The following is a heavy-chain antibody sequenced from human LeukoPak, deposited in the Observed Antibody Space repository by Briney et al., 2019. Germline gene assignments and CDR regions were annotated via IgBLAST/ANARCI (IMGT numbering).Heavy chain of an antibody. CDR2: ISSSSSYI. CDR1: GFTYSSYS. J-gene: IGHJ6*03. Sequence: SGGSLRLSRAASGFTYSSYSMNWVRQAPGKGLEWVSSISSSSSYIYYADSVKGRSTISRDNAKNSLYLQMNSLRAEDTAVYYCARDANGYSYGLAYYYMDVWGKGTTVTVSS. D-gene: IGHD5-18*01. V-gene: IGHV3-21*01. CDR3: ARDANGYSYGLAYYYMDV.